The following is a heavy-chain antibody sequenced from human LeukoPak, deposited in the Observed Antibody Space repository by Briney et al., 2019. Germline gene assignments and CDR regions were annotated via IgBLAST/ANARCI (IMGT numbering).Heavy chain of an antibody. CDR1: GFTFSSYA. CDR3: ARDRSSTTAPPDAFDI. J-gene: IGHJ3*02. Sequence: PGGSLRLSCAASGFTFSSYAMSWVRQAPGKGLEWVSSISSSSSYIYYADSVKGRFTISRDNAKNSLYLQMNSLRAEDTAVYYCARDRSSTTAPPDAFDIWGQGTMVTVSS. V-gene: IGHV3-21*01. CDR2: ISSSSSYI. D-gene: IGHD2-2*01.